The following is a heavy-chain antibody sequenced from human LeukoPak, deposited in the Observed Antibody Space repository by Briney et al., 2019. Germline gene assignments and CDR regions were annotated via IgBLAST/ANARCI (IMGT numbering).Heavy chain of an antibody. V-gene: IGHV3-49*03. Sequence: PGGSLRLSCTASGFTFGDYAMTWFRQAPGKGLEWVGFIRSKAYGGTTEYAASVKGRFTISRNDSKSIAYLQMNSLKTEDTAVYYCTRGGSRRGYSYGPDAFDIWGQGTMVTVSS. J-gene: IGHJ3*02. CDR3: TRGGSRRGYSYGPDAFDI. CDR1: GFTFGDYA. CDR2: IRSKAYGGTT. D-gene: IGHD5-18*01.